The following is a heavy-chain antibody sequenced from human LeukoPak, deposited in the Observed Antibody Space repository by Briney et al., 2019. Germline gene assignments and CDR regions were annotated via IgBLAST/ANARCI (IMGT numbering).Heavy chain of an antibody. D-gene: IGHD5-18*01. CDR3: ARAYVDTAMVTGWFDP. J-gene: IGHJ5*02. CDR2: IYTSGST. Sequence: SETLSLTCTVSGGSISSYYWSWIRQPAGKGLEWIGRIYTSGSTNYNPSLKSRVTISVDTSKNQFSLKLSSVTAADTAVYYCARAYVDTAMVTGWFDPWGQGTLVTVSS. V-gene: IGHV4-4*07. CDR1: GGSISSYY.